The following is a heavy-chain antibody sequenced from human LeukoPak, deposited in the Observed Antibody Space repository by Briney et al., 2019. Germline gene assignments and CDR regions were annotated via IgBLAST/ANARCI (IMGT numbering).Heavy chain of an antibody. J-gene: IGHJ3*02. Sequence: GGSLRLSCAASGFTFSSYWMHCVRQAPGKGLVWVSRINSDGSSTSYADSVKGRFTISRDNAKNTLYLQMNSLRAEDTAVYYCARERHYGDANAGSDAFDIWGQGTMVTVSS. CDR3: ARERHYGDANAGSDAFDI. D-gene: IGHD4-17*01. V-gene: IGHV3-74*01. CDR1: GFTFSSYW. CDR2: INSDGSST.